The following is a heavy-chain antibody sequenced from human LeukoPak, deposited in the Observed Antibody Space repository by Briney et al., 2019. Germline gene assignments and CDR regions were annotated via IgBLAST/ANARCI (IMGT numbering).Heavy chain of an antibody. V-gene: IGHV3-74*01. J-gene: IGHJ4*02. CDR3: TRDMGGRSAY. CDR2: LNEDGGIT. D-gene: IGHD3-16*01. CDR1: GYSFSSFW. Sequence: GGSLRLPCEVSGYSFSSFWMQGVRQAPGGGGVWVSRLNEDGGITNYADFAKGRFTISRDNARNTLYLQMNSLSADDTAVYYCTRDMGGRSAYWGEGALVTVSS.